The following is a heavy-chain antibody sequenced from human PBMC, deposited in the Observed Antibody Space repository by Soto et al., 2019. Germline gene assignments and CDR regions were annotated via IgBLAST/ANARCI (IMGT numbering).Heavy chain of an antibody. J-gene: IGHJ5*02. Sequence: PSETLSLTCTVSGGSISSGGYYWSWIRQHPGKGLEWIGYIYYSGSTYYNPSLKSRVTISVDTSKNQFSLKLSSVTAADTAVYYCARVGVCSGGSCYPTGNWFDPWGQGTLVTVSS. CDR1: GGSISSGGYY. CDR3: ARVGVCSGGSCYPTGNWFDP. D-gene: IGHD2-15*01. CDR2: IYYSGST. V-gene: IGHV4-31*03.